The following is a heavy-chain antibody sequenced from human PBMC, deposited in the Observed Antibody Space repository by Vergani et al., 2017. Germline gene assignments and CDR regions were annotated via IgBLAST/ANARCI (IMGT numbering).Heavy chain of an antibody. CDR3: ASGGYYYDSSGYYLPNY. V-gene: IGHV3-66*02. Sequence: EVQLLESGGNLVQPGGSLRRSCAASGFTFTNFAMTWVRQAPGEGLEWVSVIYSGDSTYYADSVKGRFTISRDNSKNTLYLQMNSLRPEDTAVYYCASGGYYYDSSGYYLPNYWGQGTLVTVSS. D-gene: IGHD3-22*01. CDR1: GFTFTNFA. CDR2: IYSGDST. J-gene: IGHJ4*02.